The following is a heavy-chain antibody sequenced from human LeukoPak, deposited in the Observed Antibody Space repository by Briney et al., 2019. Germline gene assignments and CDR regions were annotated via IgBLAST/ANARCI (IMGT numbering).Heavy chain of an antibody. J-gene: IGHJ6*02. CDR3: ARDFSGVGRRSSYYYGMDV. Sequence: ASVKVSCKASGYTFTGYYMHWVRQAPGQGLEWMGWINPNSGGTNYAQKFQGWVTMTRDASISTAYMELSRLRSDGTAVYYCARDFSGVGRRSSYYYGMDVWGQGTTVTVSS. CDR2: INPNSGGT. D-gene: IGHD6-13*01. CDR1: GYTFTGYY. V-gene: IGHV1-2*04.